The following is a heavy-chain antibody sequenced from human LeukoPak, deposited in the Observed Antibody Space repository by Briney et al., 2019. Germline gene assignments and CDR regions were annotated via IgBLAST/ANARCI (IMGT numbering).Heavy chain of an antibody. V-gene: IGHV3-11*01. CDR1: GFTFSDYY. Sequence: PGGSLRLSCAASGFTFSDYYMSWIRQAPGKGLEWVSYISSSGSTIYYADSVKGRFTISRDNSKNTLYLQMNSLRAEDTAVYYCAKTKGSSWGFDYWGQGTLVTVSS. CDR3: AKTKGSSWGFDY. J-gene: IGHJ4*02. D-gene: IGHD6-13*01. CDR2: ISSSGSTI.